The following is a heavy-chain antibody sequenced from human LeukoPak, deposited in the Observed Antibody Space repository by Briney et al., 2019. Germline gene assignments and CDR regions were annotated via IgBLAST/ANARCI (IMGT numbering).Heavy chain of an antibody. V-gene: IGHV3-11*01. CDR1: GCTFSDYY. CDR3: ARGDCSSTSCPDTYYYYGMDV. Sequence: GGSLRLSCAASGCTFSDYYMSWIRQAPGKGLEWVSYISSGGSTIYYADSVKGRFTISRDNAKNSLYLQMNSLRAEDTAVYYCARGDCSSTSCPDTYYYYGMDVWGQGTTVTVSS. D-gene: IGHD2-2*01. J-gene: IGHJ6*02. CDR2: ISSGGSTI.